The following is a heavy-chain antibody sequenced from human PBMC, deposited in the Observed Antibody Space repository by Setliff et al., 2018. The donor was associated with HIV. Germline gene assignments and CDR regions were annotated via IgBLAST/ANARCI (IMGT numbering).Heavy chain of an antibody. CDR2: IYNSGIT. Sequence: PSETLSLTCTVSGGSISSGGYYWSWIRQHPEKGLEWIGYIYNSGITYYSQSLYGRATISQDVIENQFSLRLDSVTAADTAVYYCARGGVLLRFGYFDYWGQGSLVTVSS. J-gene: IGHJ4*01. CDR3: ARGGVLLRFGYFDY. V-gene: IGHV4-31*03. CDR1: GGSISSGGYY. D-gene: IGHD5-12*01.